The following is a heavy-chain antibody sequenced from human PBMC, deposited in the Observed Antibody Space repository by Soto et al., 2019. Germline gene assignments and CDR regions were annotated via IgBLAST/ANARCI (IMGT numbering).Heavy chain of an antibody. J-gene: IGHJ5*02. CDR2: VYYSGSS. Sequence: SETLSLTCTVSGDSISGGASFWSWIRQPPGKGLEGIANVYYSGSSYYNPSLKSRLTISVDTTKNQFSLQLKSMTAADTAVYYCAKLSCTSSTCYFPGWFDPWGQGTLVTVSS. D-gene: IGHD2-2*01. CDR1: GDSISGGASF. CDR3: AKLSCTSSTCYFPGWFDP. V-gene: IGHV4-31*03.